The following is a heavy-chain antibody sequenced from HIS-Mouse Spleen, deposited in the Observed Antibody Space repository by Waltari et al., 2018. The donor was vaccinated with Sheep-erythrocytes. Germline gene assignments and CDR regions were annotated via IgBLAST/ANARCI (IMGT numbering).Heavy chain of an antibody. CDR3: ARLFYVDIVATTLFDY. CDR1: GYSFTSYW. V-gene: IGHV5-51*01. CDR2: IEPGDPDT. J-gene: IGHJ4*02. D-gene: IGHD5-12*01. Sequence: EVQLVQSGAEVKKPGESLKISCKGSGYSFTSYWIGWVRQMPGKGLEWMGSIEPGDPDTRYTPAFQGPVTISADKSISTAYLQWCSLKASDTAMYYCARLFYVDIVATTLFDYWGQGTLVTVSS.